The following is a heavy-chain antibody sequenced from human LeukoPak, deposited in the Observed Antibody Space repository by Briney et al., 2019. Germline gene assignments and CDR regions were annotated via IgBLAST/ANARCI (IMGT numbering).Heavy chain of an antibody. V-gene: IGHV3-21*01. J-gene: IGHJ4*02. D-gene: IGHD3-10*01. CDR2: ISDNSYF. CDR3: ARGMVALLWFGESTIYFDY. Sequence: GGSLRLSCAASGFTFNTYSMNWVRQAPGKGLEWVSSISDNSYFYYSDSVEGRFTISRDNAKNSLYLQMNSLRAEDTAVYYCARGMVALLWFGESTIYFDYWGQGTLVTVSS. CDR1: GFTFNTYS.